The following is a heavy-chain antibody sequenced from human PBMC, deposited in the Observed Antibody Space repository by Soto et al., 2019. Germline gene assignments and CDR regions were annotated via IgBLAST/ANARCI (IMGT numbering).Heavy chain of an antibody. J-gene: IGHJ4*02. CDR1: GGSISSSNW. V-gene: IGHV4-4*02. D-gene: IGHD4-17*01. CDR3: ARLHNPFTMTTDI. CDR2: IYHSGST. Sequence: PSETLSLTCAVSGGSISSSNWWSWVRQPPGKGLEWIGEIYHSGSTNYNPSLKSRVTISVDKSKNQFSLKLSSVTAADTAVYYCARLHNPFTMTTDIWGQGTLVTVSS.